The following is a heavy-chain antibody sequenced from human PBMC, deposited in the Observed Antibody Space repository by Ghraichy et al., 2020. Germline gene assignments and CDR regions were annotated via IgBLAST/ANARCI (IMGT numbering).Heavy chain of an antibody. V-gene: IGHV1-2*02. J-gene: IGHJ4*02. Sequence: AAVKVSCKASGYTFTGYYMHWVRQAPGQGLEWMGWINPNSGGTNYAQKFQGRVTMTRDTSISTAYMELSRLRSDDTAVYYCARDSEGIAVAGTPGLYGLGYWGQGTLVTVSS. CDR2: INPNSGGT. CDR1: GYTFTGYY. D-gene: IGHD6-19*01. CDR3: ARDSEGIAVAGTPGLYGLGY.